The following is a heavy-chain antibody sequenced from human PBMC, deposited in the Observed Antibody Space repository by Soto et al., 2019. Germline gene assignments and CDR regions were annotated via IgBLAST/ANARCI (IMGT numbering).Heavy chain of an antibody. CDR2: ISGSGGST. Sequence: VGSLRLSCAASGFTFSSYAMSWVRQAPGKGLEWVSAISGSGGSTYYADSVKGRFTISRDNSKNTLYLQMNSLRAEDTAVYYCAKGYYYDSSGYYQSYDAFDIWGRGTMVTVSS. CDR1: GFTFSSYA. J-gene: IGHJ3*02. D-gene: IGHD3-22*01. V-gene: IGHV3-23*01. CDR3: AKGYYYDSSGYYQSYDAFDI.